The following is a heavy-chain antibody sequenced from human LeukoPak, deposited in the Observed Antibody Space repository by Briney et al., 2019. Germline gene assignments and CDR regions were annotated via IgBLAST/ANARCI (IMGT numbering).Heavy chain of an antibody. V-gene: IGHV3-23*01. CDR3: AKDLVRDRWFGES. D-gene: IGHD3-10*01. CDR2: ISGSGGST. J-gene: IGHJ5*02. Sequence: GGSLRLSCAASGFTFSSYAMSWVRQAPGKGLEWVSAISGSGGSTYYADSVKGRFTISRDNSKNTLYLQMNSLTVEDTAVYYCAKDLVRDRWFGESWGQGTLVTVSS. CDR1: GFTFSSYA.